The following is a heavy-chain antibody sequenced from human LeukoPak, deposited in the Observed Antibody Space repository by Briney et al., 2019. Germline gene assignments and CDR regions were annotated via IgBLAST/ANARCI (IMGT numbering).Heavy chain of an antibody. CDR1: GYTLSSYS. CDR2: ISSRGGAI. D-gene: IGHD5-12*01. Sequence: GGSLRLSCVASGYTLSSYSMNWVRQAPGKGLEWVSYISSRGGAIYYADSLKGRFTISRDNAKNSLYLQMNSLRAEDTAVYYCAKLTEVAPTRPQGFDLWGRGTLVTVSS. V-gene: IGHV3-48*04. CDR3: AKLTEVAPTRPQGFDL. J-gene: IGHJ2*01.